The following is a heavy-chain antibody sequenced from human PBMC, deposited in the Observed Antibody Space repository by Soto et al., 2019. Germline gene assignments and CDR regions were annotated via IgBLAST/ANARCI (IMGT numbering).Heavy chain of an antibody. D-gene: IGHD6-19*01. CDR1: GFFFNTFG. Sequence: EVQLLESGGGLVQPGGSLSLSCEASGFFFNTFGMGWFRRAPGKGLEGVSAITGRGDRTDYADSVKGRFTISRDNSKNTLYLQMNSLRAEDTAVYYCAKDWGSGWFRSYFDSWGQGALVTVSS. V-gene: IGHV3-23*01. CDR3: AKDWGSGWFRSYFDS. J-gene: IGHJ4*02. CDR2: ITGRGDRT.